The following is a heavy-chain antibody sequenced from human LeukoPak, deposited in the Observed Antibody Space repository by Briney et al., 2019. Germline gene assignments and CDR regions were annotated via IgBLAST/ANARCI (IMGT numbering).Heavy chain of an antibody. J-gene: IGHJ3*02. CDR1: GGTFSSYA. Sequence: SVKVSRKASGGTFSSYAISWVRQAPGQGLEWMGGIIPIFGTANYAQKFQGRVTITTDESTSTAYMELSSLRSEDTAVYYCARDDARSSSWEHAFDIWGQGTMVTVSS. CDR3: ARDDARSSSWEHAFDI. V-gene: IGHV1-69*05. CDR2: IIPIFGTA. D-gene: IGHD6-13*01.